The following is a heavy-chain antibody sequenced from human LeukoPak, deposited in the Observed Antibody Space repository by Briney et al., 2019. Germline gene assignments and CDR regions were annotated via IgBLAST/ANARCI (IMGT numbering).Heavy chain of an antibody. CDR1: GFTFSSYS. V-gene: IGHV3-7*01. D-gene: IGHD6-19*01. Sequence: PGGSLRLSCAASGFTFSSYSMNWVRQAPGKGLEWVANIKQDGSEKYYVDSVKGRFTISRDNAKNSLYLQMNSLRAEDTAVYYCAREASSSGPDYWGQGTLVTVSS. CDR3: AREASSSGPDY. CDR2: IKQDGSEK. J-gene: IGHJ4*02.